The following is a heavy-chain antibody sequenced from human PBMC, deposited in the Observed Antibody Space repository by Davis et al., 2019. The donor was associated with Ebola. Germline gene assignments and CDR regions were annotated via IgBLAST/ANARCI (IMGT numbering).Heavy chain of an antibody. V-gene: IGHV1-46*01. Sequence: ASVKVSCKASGYTFSSYGISWVRQAPGHGLKWMGVINPNDGSTTYAQEFQDRVTMTRDTSTNTMYLEIRNLTFEDTAVYYCVIISMTWGQGTLVTVSS. CDR1: GYTFSSYG. D-gene: IGHD2-21*02. CDR3: VIISMT. J-gene: IGHJ4*01. CDR2: INPNDGST.